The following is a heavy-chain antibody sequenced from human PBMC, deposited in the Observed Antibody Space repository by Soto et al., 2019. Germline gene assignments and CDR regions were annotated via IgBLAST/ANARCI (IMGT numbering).Heavy chain of an antibody. D-gene: IGHD6-13*01. CDR3: ATRIAAARNDAFDI. J-gene: IGHJ3*02. CDR2: ISAYNGNT. Sequence: ASVKVSCKASGYTFTSYGISWVRQAPGQGLEWMGWISAYNGNTNYAQKLQGRVTMTTDTSTSTAYMELRSLRSDDTAVYYCATRIAAARNDAFDIWGQGTMVTVSS. V-gene: IGHV1-18*01. CDR1: GYTFTSYG.